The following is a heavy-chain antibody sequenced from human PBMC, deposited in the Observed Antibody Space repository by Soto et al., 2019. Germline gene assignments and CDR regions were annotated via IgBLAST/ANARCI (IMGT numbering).Heavy chain of an antibody. CDR1: GGTFNNFA. CDR2: IMPVFHTT. CDR3: ATATVSPVSATLYHYGMDI. V-gene: IGHV1-69*01. D-gene: IGHD6-25*01. Sequence: QVQLVQSGAEVKKPGSSVKVSCQASGGTFNNFAFTWVRQAPGKGLEWLGGIMPVFHTTNIAQTFQDRITVTSDEFTTTVYVEMTSLRYDDTAVYYCATATVSPVSATLYHYGMDIWGHGTTVTVSS. J-gene: IGHJ6*01.